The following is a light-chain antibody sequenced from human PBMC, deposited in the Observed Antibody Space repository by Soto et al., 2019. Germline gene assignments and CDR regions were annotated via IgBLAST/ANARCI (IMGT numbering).Light chain of an antibody. CDR2: GAS. CDR3: QQSYTAPRT. J-gene: IGKJ3*01. CDR1: QTISTY. V-gene: IGKV1-39*01. Sequence: DIQLTQSPSSLSASVGDRVTITCRASQTISTYLNWYQQKPGKAPNLLIYGASSLQSGVPSRFSGSGSGTDFTLTISSLQPEDFATYSCQQSYTAPRTFGPGTKVDIK.